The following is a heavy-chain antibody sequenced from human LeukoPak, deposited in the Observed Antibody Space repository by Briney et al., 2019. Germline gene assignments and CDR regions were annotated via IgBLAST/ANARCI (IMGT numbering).Heavy chain of an antibody. CDR3: ASGTVVVPAAMSFDY. CDR1: GYGFTSYW. D-gene: IGHD2-2*01. V-gene: IGHV5-51*01. Sequence: GESLKISCKGSGYGFTSYWIGWVRQMPGKGLEWMGIIYPGDSDTRYSPSFQGQVTISADKSISTAYLQWSSLKASDTAMYYCASGTVVVPAAMSFDYWGQGTLVTVSS. CDR2: IYPGDSDT. J-gene: IGHJ4*02.